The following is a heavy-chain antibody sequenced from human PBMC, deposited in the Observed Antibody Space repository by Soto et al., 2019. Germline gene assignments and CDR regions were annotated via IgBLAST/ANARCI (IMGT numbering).Heavy chain of an antibody. CDR3: ARALDFRITIFGGAHRPYNGFDP. D-gene: IGHD3-3*01. CDR1: GGSFSGYY. J-gene: IGHJ5*02. Sequence: SETLSLTCAVYGGSFSGYYWSCIRQPPGKGLEWIGEINHSGSTNYNPSLKSRVTISVDTSKNQFSLKLSSVTAADTGVYYCARALDFRITIFGGAHRPYNGFDPWGQGTLVT. CDR2: INHSGST. V-gene: IGHV4-34*01.